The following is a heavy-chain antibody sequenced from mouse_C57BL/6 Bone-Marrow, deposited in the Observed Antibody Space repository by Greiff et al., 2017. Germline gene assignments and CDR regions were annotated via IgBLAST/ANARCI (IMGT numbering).Heavy chain of an antibody. CDR3: ARGPWFAY. CDR1: GFTFSDYG. Sequence: EVQLVESGGGLVKPGGSLKLSCAASGFTFSDYGMHWVRQAPEKGLEWVAYIGSGSSTIYYADTVKGRFTISRDNAKNTLFLQMTSLRSEDTAMYYCARGPWFAYWGQGTLVTVSA. CDR2: IGSGSSTI. V-gene: IGHV5-17*01. J-gene: IGHJ3*01.